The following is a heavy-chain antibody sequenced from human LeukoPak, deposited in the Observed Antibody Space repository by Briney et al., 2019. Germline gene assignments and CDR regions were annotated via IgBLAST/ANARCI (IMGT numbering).Heavy chain of an antibody. Sequence: ASVKVSCKASGGTFSSYAISWVRQAPGQGLEWMGRIIPILGIANYAQKFQGRVTITADKSTSTAYMELSSLRSEDTAVYYCAIVNTMVPPPFDIWGQGTMVTVSS. CDR1: GGTFSSYA. J-gene: IGHJ3*02. CDR3: AIVNTMVPPPFDI. D-gene: IGHD3-10*01. V-gene: IGHV1-69*04. CDR2: IIPILGIA.